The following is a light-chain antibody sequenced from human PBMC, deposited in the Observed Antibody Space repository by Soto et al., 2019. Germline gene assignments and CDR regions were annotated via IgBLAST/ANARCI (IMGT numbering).Light chain of an antibody. CDR3: QQCNTFWT. V-gene: IGKV1-5*01. CDR1: QSISSW. Sequence: DIQLTQSPSTLSASVGDRVTITCRASQSISSWLAWYQQKPGKAPKLLIYDVSSLESGVPSRFSGSGSGTEFTLTIRSLKPDDFATYYCQQCNTFWTFGQGTKLEIK. J-gene: IGKJ1*01. CDR2: DVS.